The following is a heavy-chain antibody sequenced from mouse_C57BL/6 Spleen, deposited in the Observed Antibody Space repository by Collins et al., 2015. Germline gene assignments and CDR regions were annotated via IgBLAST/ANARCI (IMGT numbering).Heavy chain of an antibody. CDR1: GYTFTSYW. Sequence: QVQLQQPGAELVKPGASVKMSCKASGYTFTSYWITWVKQRPGQGLEWIGDIYPGSGSTNYNEKFKSKATLTVEKSSSTAYMQLSSLTSEDSAVYFCASGSNIAYWGQGTLVTVSA. J-gene: IGHJ3*01. CDR3: ASGSNIAY. V-gene: IGHV1-55*01. CDR2: IYPGSGST. D-gene: IGHD4-1*01.